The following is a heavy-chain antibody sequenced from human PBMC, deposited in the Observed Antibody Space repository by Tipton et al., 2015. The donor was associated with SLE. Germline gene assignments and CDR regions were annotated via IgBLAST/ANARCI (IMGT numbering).Heavy chain of an antibody. J-gene: IGHJ4*02. D-gene: IGHD6-6*01. CDR3: ARASLTARPFYFDY. Sequence: TLSLTCAVYGGSFSAYYWSWIRQPPGKGLEWIGEINHSGSTNYNPSLKSRVTISVDTSKNQFSLKLSSVTAADTAVYYCARASLTARPFYFDYWGQGTLVTASS. CDR1: GGSFSAYY. CDR2: INHSGST. V-gene: IGHV4-34*01.